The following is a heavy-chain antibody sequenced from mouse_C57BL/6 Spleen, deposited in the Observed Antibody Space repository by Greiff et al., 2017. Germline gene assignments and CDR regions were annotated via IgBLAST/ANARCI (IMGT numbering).Heavy chain of an antibody. V-gene: IGHV1-72*01. D-gene: IGHD2-4*01. Sequence: VQLQQPGAELVKPGASVKLSCKASGYTFTSYWMHWVKQRPGRGLEWIGRIDPNSGGTKYNEKFKSKATLTVDKPSSTAYMQRSSLTSEDSAVYYCAIPFYEDYDWFAYWGQGTLVTVSA. CDR3: AIPFYEDYDWFAY. CDR2: IDPNSGGT. J-gene: IGHJ3*01. CDR1: GYTFTSYW.